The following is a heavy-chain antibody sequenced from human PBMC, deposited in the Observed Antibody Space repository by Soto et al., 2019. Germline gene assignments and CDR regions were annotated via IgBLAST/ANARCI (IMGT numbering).Heavy chain of an antibody. D-gene: IGHD6-13*01. Sequence: EVLLLESGGGLVQPGGSLRLSCAASGFTFSNYAVTWVRQAPGKGLEWVSTISGSGGSTYYADSVKGRFTISRDNSKNTLDLQMNSLRAEDTAVYYCAKDQGSSWYEIDYWGQGTLVTVSS. CDR1: GFTFSNYA. V-gene: IGHV3-23*01. J-gene: IGHJ4*02. CDR2: ISGSGGST. CDR3: AKDQGSSWYEIDY.